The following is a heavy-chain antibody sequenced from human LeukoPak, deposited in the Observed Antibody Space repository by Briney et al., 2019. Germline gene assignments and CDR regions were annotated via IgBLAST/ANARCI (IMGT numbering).Heavy chain of an antibody. CDR1: GFSVSNNY. J-gene: IGHJ4*02. V-gene: IGHV3-53*01. CDR3: AQARSSSAYGPLGVY. Sequence: GGSLRLSCAASGFSVSNNYMSWVRQAPGKGLEYVSVIYSDGSTFYADSVKGRFTMSRDNSKNTLFLQMNGLRAEDTAVYYCAQARSSSAYGPLGVYWGQGTLVTVSS. D-gene: IGHD5-12*01. CDR2: IYSDGST.